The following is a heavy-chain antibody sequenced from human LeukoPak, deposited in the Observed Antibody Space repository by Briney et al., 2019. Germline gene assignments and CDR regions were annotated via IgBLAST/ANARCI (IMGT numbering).Heavy chain of an antibody. CDR1: GFAVGRNY. CDR2: ITNDGSST. Sequence: PGGSLRLSCVASGFAVGRNYMSWVRQAPGKGLVWVARITNDGSSTSHADSVRGRFTISRDNAKNMLYLQMNSLRVEDTAVYYCAKDLAAAGTWDSWGQGTLVTVSS. CDR3: AKDLAAAGTWDS. D-gene: IGHD6-13*01. V-gene: IGHV3-74*01. J-gene: IGHJ4*02.